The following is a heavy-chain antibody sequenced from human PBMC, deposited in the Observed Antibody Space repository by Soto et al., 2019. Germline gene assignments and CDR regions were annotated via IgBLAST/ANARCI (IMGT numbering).Heavy chain of an antibody. CDR1: SGSFSGYY. CDR3: ARGRLFLTPSGLAITYFDY. J-gene: IGHJ4*02. Sequence: QVQLQQWGAGLLKPSETLSLTCAVYSGSFSGYYYSWIRQPPGKGLEWIGEITHGGSTTYSPSLKSQVTMSLDTAKSQFSLKMTSVTAADTAVYYCARGRLFLTPSGLAITYFDYWGQGSLVSVSS. CDR2: ITHGGST. D-gene: IGHD3-3*01. V-gene: IGHV4-34*01.